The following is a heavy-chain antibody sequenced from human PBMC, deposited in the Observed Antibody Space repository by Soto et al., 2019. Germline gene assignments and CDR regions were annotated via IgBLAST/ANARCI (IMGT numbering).Heavy chain of an antibody. CDR2: IYYSGST. D-gene: IGHD2-15*01. Sequence: SETLSLTCTVSGGSISSYYWSWIRQPPGKGLEWIGYIYYSGSTYYNPSLKSRVTISVDTSKNQFSLKLSSVAAADTAVYYCARHTPAISISDHWGQGTLVTVSS. V-gene: IGHV4-59*04. J-gene: IGHJ4*02. CDR1: GGSISSYY. CDR3: ARHTPAISISDH.